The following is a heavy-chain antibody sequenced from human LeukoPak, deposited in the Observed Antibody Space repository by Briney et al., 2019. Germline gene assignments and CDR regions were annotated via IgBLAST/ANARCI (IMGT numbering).Heavy chain of an antibody. CDR3: ARNYGSGTSLDY. D-gene: IGHD3-10*01. V-gene: IGHV3-21*01. CDR1: GFTFSSYS. Sequence: GGSLRLSCAASGFTFSSYSMNWVRQAPGKGLEWVSSISSSSSYIYYADSVKGRFTISRDNAKNSLYLQMNSLRAEDTAVYYCARNYGSGTSLDYWGRGTLVTVSS. J-gene: IGHJ4*02. CDR2: ISSSSSYI.